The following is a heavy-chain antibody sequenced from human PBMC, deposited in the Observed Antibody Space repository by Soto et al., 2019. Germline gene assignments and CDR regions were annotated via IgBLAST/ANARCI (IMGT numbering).Heavy chain of an antibody. CDR2: IYYSGGT. CDR3: ARLERSGQWFDP. D-gene: IGHD1-1*01. Sequence: PSETLSLTCTVSGGSIISSSYYWGWIRQPPVKWLWWIWSIYYSGGTYYNPSLSIRFTISLYTSNNQFSLNLSSVTSSDTAVYYCARLERSGQWFDPWGQGTLVTVSS. J-gene: IGHJ5*02. V-gene: IGHV4-39*01. CDR1: GGSIISSSYY.